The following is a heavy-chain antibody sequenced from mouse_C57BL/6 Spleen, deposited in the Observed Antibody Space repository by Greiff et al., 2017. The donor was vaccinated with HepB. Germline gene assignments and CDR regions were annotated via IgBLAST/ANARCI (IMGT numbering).Heavy chain of an antibody. D-gene: IGHD3-2*02. V-gene: IGHV1-64*01. Sequence: QVQLQQPGAELVKPGASVKLSCKASGYTFTSYWMHWVKQRPGQGLEWIGMIHPNSGSTNYNEKFKSKATLTVDKSSSTAYMQLSSLTSEDSAVYYCARRGSSGYSFAYWGQGTLVTVSA. CDR1: GYTFTSYW. J-gene: IGHJ3*01. CDR2: IHPNSGST. CDR3: ARRGSSGYSFAY.